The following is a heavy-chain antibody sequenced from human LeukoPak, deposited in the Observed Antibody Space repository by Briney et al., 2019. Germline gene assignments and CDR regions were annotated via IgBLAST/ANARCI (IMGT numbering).Heavy chain of an antibody. J-gene: IGHJ3*02. CDR3: ARVPVTGAFDI. CDR2: ISSSSYI. V-gene: IGHV3-21*01. D-gene: IGHD4-17*01. Sequence: GGSLRLSCAASGFTFSSYSMNWVRQAPGKGLEWVSSISSSSYIYYADSVKGRFTISRDNAKNSLYLRMNSLRAEDTAVYYCARVPVTGAFDIWGQGTMVTVSS. CDR1: GFTFSSYS.